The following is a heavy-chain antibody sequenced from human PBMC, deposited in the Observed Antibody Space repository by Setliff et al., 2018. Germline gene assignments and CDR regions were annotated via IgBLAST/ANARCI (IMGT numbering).Heavy chain of an antibody. CDR1: GGSFNTYY. Sequence: TCTVSGGSFNTYYWSWIRQTPGKGLEWIGFVYYSGTATYNPSLKSRVTVTVDTSKNQFSLRLNSVTAADTAVYYCARGGTFRYFDYWGQGTPVTVSS. CDR2: VYYSGTA. D-gene: IGHD5-12*01. J-gene: IGHJ4*02. CDR3: ARGGTFRYFDY. V-gene: IGHV4-59*13.